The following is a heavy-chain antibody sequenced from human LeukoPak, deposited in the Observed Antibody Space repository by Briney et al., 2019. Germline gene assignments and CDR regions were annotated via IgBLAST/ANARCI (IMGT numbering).Heavy chain of an antibody. CDR2: LSANDGTT. J-gene: IGHJ4*02. V-gene: IGHV3-23*01. CDR1: GFTFSSYA. Sequence: GGSLRLSCAASGFTFSSYAMSWVRQTPGKGLEWVSGLSANDGTTYYADSVKGRFTISRDDSKNTLYLQMNNLRVEDTAVYYCAPGSYFDYWGQGTLVTVSS. CDR3: APGSYFDY. D-gene: IGHD1-26*01.